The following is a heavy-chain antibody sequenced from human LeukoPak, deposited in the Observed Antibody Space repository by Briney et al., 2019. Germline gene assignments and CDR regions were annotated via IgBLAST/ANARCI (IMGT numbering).Heavy chain of an antibody. Sequence: SETLSLTCTVSGGSISSGSYYWSWIRQPAGKGLEWIGRIYTSGSTNYNPSLKSRVTISVDTSKNQFSLKLSSVTAADTAVYYCARGSYGAFRYGDLDYWGQGTLVTVSS. CDR2: IYTSGST. J-gene: IGHJ4*02. D-gene: IGHD4-17*01. CDR1: GGSISSGSYY. V-gene: IGHV4-61*02. CDR3: ARGSYGAFRYGDLDY.